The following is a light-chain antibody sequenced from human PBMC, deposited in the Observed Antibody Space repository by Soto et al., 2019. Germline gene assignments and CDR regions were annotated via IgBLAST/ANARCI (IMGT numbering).Light chain of an antibody. Sequence: EIVLTQSPGTLSLSPGERATLSCRASQSVRENNLVWYQQKPGQAPRLLIYGASKRATDIPDRISGSGSGTDFTLTISRLEPEDFAVYYCQQYESPLWTFGQGTKVEIK. CDR3: QQYESPLWT. V-gene: IGKV3-20*01. CDR1: QSVRENN. CDR2: GAS. J-gene: IGKJ1*01.